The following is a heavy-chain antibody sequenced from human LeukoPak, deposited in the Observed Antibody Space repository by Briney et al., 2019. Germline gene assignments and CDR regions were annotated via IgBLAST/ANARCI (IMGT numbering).Heavy chain of an antibody. CDR3: ARGPGYISSRGAFDI. Sequence: GESLKISCKGSGYIVTTYWIGCVRQMPGKGLEWMGIIYPGDSDTRYSPSFQGQVTISADKSISTAYLQWSSLKASDTAMYYCARGPGYISSRGAFDIWGQGTMVTISS. V-gene: IGHV5-51*01. D-gene: IGHD6-19*01. CDR1: GYIVTTYW. CDR2: IYPGDSDT. J-gene: IGHJ3*02.